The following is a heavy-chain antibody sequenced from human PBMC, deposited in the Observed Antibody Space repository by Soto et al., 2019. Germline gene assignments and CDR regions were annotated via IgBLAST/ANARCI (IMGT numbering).Heavy chain of an antibody. CDR3: TADSRTTLPEIRFDY. D-gene: IGHD1-26*01. Sequence: GGSLRLSCAASGFPFSNAWINWVRQVPGKGLEWVGRVKSKTDGGSSDYAAPVKGRFAVSRDDSKNIVYLQMNSLKIEDTGVYYCTADSRTTLPEIRFDYWGHGTQVTVSS. CDR1: GFPFSNAW. V-gene: IGHV3-15*07. J-gene: IGHJ4*01. CDR2: VKSKTDGGSS.